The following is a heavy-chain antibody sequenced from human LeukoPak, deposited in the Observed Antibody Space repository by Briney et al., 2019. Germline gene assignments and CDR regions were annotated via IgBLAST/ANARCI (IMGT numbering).Heavy chain of an antibody. J-gene: IGHJ4*02. V-gene: IGHV3-53*01. CDR2: IYSGGST. Sequence: GGSLRLSCAASGFTVSSNYMSWVRQAPGKGLEWVSVIYSGGSTYYADSVKGRFTISRDNSKNTLYLQMNSLRAEDTAVYYRARYGAVAGKDYWGQGTLVTVSS. D-gene: IGHD6-19*01. CDR1: GFTVSSNY. CDR3: ARYGAVAGKDY.